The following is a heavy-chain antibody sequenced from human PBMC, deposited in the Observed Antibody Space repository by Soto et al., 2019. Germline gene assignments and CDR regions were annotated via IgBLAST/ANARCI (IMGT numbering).Heavy chain of an antibody. D-gene: IGHD6-13*01. V-gene: IGHV3-21*06. Sequence: PGRSLRLSGPASGFTFTSYTMDWGRQAPGKGLEWVSSISSSSDYIYYADSMKGRVTISRENAKNSLFLDMNSLTGGDTAVYYCARERVYATGPLDFWGQGTLVTVSS. CDR2: ISSSSDYI. CDR3: ARERVYATGPLDF. CDR1: GFTFTSYT. J-gene: IGHJ4*02.